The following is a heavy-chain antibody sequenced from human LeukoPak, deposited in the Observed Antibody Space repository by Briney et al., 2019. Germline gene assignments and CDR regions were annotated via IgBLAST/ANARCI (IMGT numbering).Heavy chain of an antibody. D-gene: IGHD5-18*01. V-gene: IGHV3-11*01. CDR1: GLTFSDYY. Sequence: GGSLRLSCAASGLTFSDYYMSWIRQAPGKGLEWVSYISSSGSTIYYADSVKGRFTISRDNAKNSLYLQMNSLRAEDTAVYYCARDSGYSYGYRNYYYGMDVWGQGTTVTVSS. CDR2: ISSSGSTI. CDR3: ARDSGYSYGYRNYYYGMDV. J-gene: IGHJ6*02.